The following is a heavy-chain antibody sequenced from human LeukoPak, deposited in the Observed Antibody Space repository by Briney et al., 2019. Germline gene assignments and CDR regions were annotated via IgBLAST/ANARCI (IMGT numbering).Heavy chain of an antibody. V-gene: IGHV3-7*01. J-gene: IGHJ6*03. CDR1: GFTFSSYW. D-gene: IGHD2-2*02. CDR2: INQDGSEK. Sequence: GGSLRLSCAASGFTFSSYWMSWVRQAPGKGLEWVANINQDGSEKHYVDSVKGRFTISRDNAKNSLYLQMNSLRAEDTAVYYCASFDCSSTSCYMNYYYYMDVWGKGTTVTVSS. CDR3: ASFDCSSTSCYMNYYYYMDV.